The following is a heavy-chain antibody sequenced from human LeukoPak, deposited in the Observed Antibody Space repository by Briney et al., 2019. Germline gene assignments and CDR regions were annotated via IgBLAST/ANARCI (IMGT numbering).Heavy chain of an antibody. CDR2: ISVRGGST. J-gene: IGHJ5*02. CDR1: GFSFSSYG. CDR3: AKDRLAYCGGDCWGWSDP. V-gene: IGHV3-23*01. D-gene: IGHD2-21*02. Sequence: GGSLRLSCAPSGFSFSSYGMSWVRPAPGEGRGWVSAISVRGGSTYYTDSVKGRFSTSRDNSTNTLYLQMNSVRAEEPAVYYWAKDRLAYCGGDCWGWSDPWGRGTLVTVSS.